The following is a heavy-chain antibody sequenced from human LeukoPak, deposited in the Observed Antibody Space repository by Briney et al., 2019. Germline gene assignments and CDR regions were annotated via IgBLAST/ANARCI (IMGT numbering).Heavy chain of an antibody. D-gene: IGHD2/OR15-2a*01. CDR3: ACNSAWYSGN. J-gene: IGHJ4*02. CDR2: IYYSGST. Sequence: PSATLSLTCTVSGYSINSGYFWSWIRQPPGKGLEWIGYIYYSGSTNYNPSLKSRVTISVDTSKNQFSLKLSSVTAADTAMYYCACNSAWYSGNWGQGTLVIVSS. CDR1: GYSINSGYF. V-gene: IGHV4-59*12.